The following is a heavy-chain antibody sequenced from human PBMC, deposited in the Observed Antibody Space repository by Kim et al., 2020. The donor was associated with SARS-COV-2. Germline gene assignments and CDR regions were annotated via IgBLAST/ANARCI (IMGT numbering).Heavy chain of an antibody. V-gene: IGHV4-4*02. CDR3: ARSSLWFGGLLMDY. CDR1: GGSISSSNW. Sequence: SETLSLTCAVSGGSISSSNWWSWVRQPPGKGLEWIGEIYHSGSTNYNPSLKSRVTISVDKSKNQFSLKLSSVTAADTAVYYCARSSLWFGGLLMDYWGQGTLVTVSS. J-gene: IGHJ4*02. CDR2: IYHSGST. D-gene: IGHD3-10*01.